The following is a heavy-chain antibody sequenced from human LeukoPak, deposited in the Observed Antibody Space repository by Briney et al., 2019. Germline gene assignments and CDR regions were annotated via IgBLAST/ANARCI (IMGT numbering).Heavy chain of an antibody. Sequence: GGSLRLSCAASEFTFSSYWMRWVRQAPGKGLEWVSFIRRKAHGGTTEYAASVKGRFSSSRDDSKSIAYLQMNSLKTEDTAVYFCTRVTYYYDNSGYFHFDSWGQGSLVTVSS. V-gene: IGHV3-49*04. J-gene: IGHJ4*02. D-gene: IGHD3-22*01. CDR3: TRVTYYYDNSGYFHFDS. CDR1: EFTFSSYW. CDR2: IRRKAHGGTT.